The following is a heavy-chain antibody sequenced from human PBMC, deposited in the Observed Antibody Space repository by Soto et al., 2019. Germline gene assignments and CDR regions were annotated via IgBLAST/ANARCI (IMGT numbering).Heavy chain of an antibody. Sequence: QVQLVQSGAEVQKPGASVKVSCKASGYTFTSYDINWVRQATGQGLEWMGWMNPNSGKTGYAQKVQGRVTMTRNTCISRAYMGLSSMGSEDTVVYYCARPAITMVRGVLPESDDAFDIWGQGTTVTVS. D-gene: IGHD3-10*01. CDR2: MNPNSGKT. J-gene: IGHJ3*02. CDR3: ARPAITMVRGVLPESDDAFDI. CDR1: GYTFTSYD. V-gene: IGHV1-8*01.